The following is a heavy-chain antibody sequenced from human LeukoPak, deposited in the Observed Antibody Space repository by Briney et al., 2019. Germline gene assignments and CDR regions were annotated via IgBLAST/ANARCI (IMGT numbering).Heavy chain of an antibody. V-gene: IGHV4-34*01. CDR2: INHSGST. CDR1: GFTFSSYN. CDR3: ARVGGWLRPYFDY. D-gene: IGHD5-18*01. J-gene: IGHJ4*02. Sequence: PGGSLRLSCAASGFTFSSYNMNWVRQAPGKGLEWIGEINHSGSTNYNPSLKSRVTISVDTSKNQLSLKLSSVTAADTAVYYCARVGGWLRPYFDYWGQGTLVTVSS.